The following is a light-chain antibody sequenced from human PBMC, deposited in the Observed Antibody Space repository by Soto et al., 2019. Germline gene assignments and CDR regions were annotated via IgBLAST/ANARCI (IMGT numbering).Light chain of an antibody. CDR3: QQYETFSPWT. V-gene: IGKV1-5*03. CDR2: KAT. Sequence: DIQITQSPSTLSASIGDRVTITCRASQRIDTWLAWYQQKPGTAPKLLIYKATILQSGVPSRFSGSGSGTEFTLAISSLQPDDFATYYCQQYETFSPWTFGQGTKV. CDR1: QRIDTW. J-gene: IGKJ1*01.